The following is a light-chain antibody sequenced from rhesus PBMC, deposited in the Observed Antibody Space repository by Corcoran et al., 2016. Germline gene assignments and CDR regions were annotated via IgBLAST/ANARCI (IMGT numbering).Light chain of an antibody. CDR3: QQYNSSPWT. CDR1: QSISSW. Sequence: DIQMTQSPSSLSASVGDTVTITCRASQSISSWLAWYQQKPGKAPKLLIYKASTLQSGVPSRFSGSGSGTDFTLTISSLQSEDFTTYYCQQYNSSPWTFGQGTKVEIK. V-gene: IGKV1-22*01. J-gene: IGKJ1*01. CDR2: KAS.